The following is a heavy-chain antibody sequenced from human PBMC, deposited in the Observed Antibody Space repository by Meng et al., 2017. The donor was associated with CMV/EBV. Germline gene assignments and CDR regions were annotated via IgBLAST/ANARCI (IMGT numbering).Heavy chain of an antibody. CDR3: ARAEWELLSITSSWFDP. J-gene: IGHJ5*02. V-gene: IGHV1-46*01. D-gene: IGHD1-26*01. CDR2: INPSGGST. CDR1: GYTFTSYY. Sequence: ASVKVSCKASGYTFTSYYMHWVRQAPGQGLEWMGIINPSGGSTSYAQKFQGRVTITTDESTSTAYMELSSLRSEDTAVYYCARAEWELLSITSSWFDPWGQGTLVTVSS.